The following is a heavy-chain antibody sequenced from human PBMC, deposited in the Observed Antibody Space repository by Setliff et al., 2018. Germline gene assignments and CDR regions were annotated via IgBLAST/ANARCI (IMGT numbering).Heavy chain of an antibody. V-gene: IGHV4-4*08. CDR2: IHNNGRI. D-gene: IGHD5-12*01. J-gene: IGHJ4*02. CDR1: GASITSYY. CDR3: ARRDIVAQTSYDFWGMTDY. Sequence: PSETLSLTCSVSGASITSYYWSWIRQPPGKGLEWIAYIHNNGRIKYNPALKSRVTISLDTSKNQFSLNLNSATAADTAVYYCARRDIVAQTSYDFWGMTDYWGQGTLVTVSS.